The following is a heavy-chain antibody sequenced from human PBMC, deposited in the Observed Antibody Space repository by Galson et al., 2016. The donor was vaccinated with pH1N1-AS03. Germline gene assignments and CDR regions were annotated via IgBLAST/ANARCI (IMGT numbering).Heavy chain of an antibody. D-gene: IGHD3-3*01. CDR3: ARGTISGEDLQRRFDA. CDR1: GYTFTHFG. J-gene: IGHJ5*02. CDR2: ISTYTGET. Sequence: SVKVSCKASGYTFTHFGISWVRQAPGQGPECLGWISTYTGETNYAQKFQGRVTMTTDTSTNTVYMELRTLTSDDTALYYCARGTISGEDLQRRFDAWGQGTLVTVSS. V-gene: IGHV1-18*01.